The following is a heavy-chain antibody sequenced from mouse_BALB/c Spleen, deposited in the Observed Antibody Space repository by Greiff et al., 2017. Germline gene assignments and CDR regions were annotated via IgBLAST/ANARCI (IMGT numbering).Heavy chain of an antibody. J-gene: IGHJ4*01. V-gene: IGHV1S135*01. Sequence: QLVESGPELVKPGASVKVSYKASGYAFTSYNMYWVKQSHGKSLEWIGYIDPYNGGTSYNQKFKGKATLTVDKSSSTAYMHLNSLTSEDSAVYYCARDSSGVGDYWGQGTSVTVSS. CDR1: GYAFTSYN. CDR3: ARDSSGVGDY. D-gene: IGHD3-2*01. CDR2: IDPYNGGT.